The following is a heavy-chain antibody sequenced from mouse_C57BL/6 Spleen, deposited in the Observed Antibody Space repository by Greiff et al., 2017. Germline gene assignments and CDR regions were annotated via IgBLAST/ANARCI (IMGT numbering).Heavy chain of an antibody. Sequence: QVHVKQSGAELAKPGASVKLSCKASGYTFTSYWMHWVKQRPGQGLEWIGYINPSSGYTKYNQKFKDKATLTADKSSSTAYMQLSSLTYEDSAVYYCARSLPLEPFAYWGQGTLVTVSA. CDR3: ARSLPLEPFAY. V-gene: IGHV1-7*01. D-gene: IGHD6-1*01. J-gene: IGHJ3*01. CDR1: GYTFTSYW. CDR2: INPSSGYT.